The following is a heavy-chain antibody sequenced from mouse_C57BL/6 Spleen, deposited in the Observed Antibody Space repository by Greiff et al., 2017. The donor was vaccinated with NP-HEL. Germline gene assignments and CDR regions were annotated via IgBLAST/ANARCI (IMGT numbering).Heavy chain of an antibody. CDR2: INPYNGDT. CDR3: ASSKSSRGAMDY. Sequence: VQLQQSGPELVKPGDSVKISCKASGYSFTGYFMNWVMQSHGKSLEWIGRINPYNGDTFYNQKFKGKATLTVDKSSSTAHMELRSLTSEDSAVYYCASSKSSRGAMDYWGQGTSVTVSS. CDR1: GYSFTGYF. V-gene: IGHV1-20*01. J-gene: IGHJ4*01. D-gene: IGHD1-1*01.